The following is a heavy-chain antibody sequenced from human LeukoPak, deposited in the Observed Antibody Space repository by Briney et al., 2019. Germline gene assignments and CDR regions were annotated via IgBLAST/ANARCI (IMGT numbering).Heavy chain of an antibody. V-gene: IGHV3-48*03. J-gene: IGHJ4*02. CDR1: GFTFSSYE. D-gene: IGHD2-8*02. CDR3: TRTYWARGYFFDY. CDR2: ISSSGNTI. Sequence: PGGSLRLSCAASGFTFSSYEMNWVRQAPGKGLEWVSYISSSGNTIYYADSVKGRFTISRDNAKNSLYLQMNSLRAEDTAVYYCTRTYWARGYFFDYWGQGTLVTVSS.